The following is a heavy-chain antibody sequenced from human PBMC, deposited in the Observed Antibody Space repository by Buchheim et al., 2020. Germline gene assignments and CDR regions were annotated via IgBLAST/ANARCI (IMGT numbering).Heavy chain of an antibody. CDR1: GYKFTSYW. CDR2: IYPGDSDT. D-gene: IGHD1-26*01. Sequence: EVLLVQSGAEVKKAGESLKMSCKASGYKFTSYWIAWVRQMPGKGLEWMGIIYPGDSDTAYSPSFRGQVTFSVDTSLTTAYLHLSSLKTADTAMYYCARQDSGAYGYWGQGAL. J-gene: IGHJ4*02. CDR3: ARQDSGAYGY. V-gene: IGHV5-51*01.